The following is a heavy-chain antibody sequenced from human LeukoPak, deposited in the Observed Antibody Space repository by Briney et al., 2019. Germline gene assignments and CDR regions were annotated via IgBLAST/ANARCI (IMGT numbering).Heavy chain of an antibody. CDR3: ARVSAVAGTYYYYGMDV. Sequence: SETLSLTCTVSGGSISSYYWSWIRQPPGKGLEWIGYIYYSGSTNYNPSLKSRVTISVDTSKNRFSLKLSSVTAADTAVYYCARVSAVAGTYYYYGMDVWGQGTTVTVSS. CDR1: GGSISSYY. V-gene: IGHV4-59*01. J-gene: IGHJ6*02. CDR2: IYYSGST. D-gene: IGHD6-19*01.